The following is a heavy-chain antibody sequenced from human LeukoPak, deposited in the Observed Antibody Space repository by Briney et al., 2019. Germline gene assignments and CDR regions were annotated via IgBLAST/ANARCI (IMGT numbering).Heavy chain of an antibody. CDR3: ARDGYKTTNRAFDY. CDR2: MNPNSGNT. CDR1: GGTFSSYA. V-gene: IGHV1-8*02. J-gene: IGHJ4*02. D-gene: IGHD5-24*01. Sequence: GASVKVSCKASGGTFSSYAINWVRQATGQGLEWMGWMNPNSGNTGYAQKFQGRVTMTRNTSISTAYMELSSLRSEDTAVYYCARDGYKTTNRAFDYWGQGTLVTVSS.